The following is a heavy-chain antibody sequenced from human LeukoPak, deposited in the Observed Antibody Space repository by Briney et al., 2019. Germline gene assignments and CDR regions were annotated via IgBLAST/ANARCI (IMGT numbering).Heavy chain of an antibody. D-gene: IGHD3-3*01. CDR3: AREFTVGYDFWSFSLQPGYYFDY. V-gene: IGHV3-21*01. CDR2: ISSSSSYI. J-gene: IGHJ4*02. CDR1: GFTFSSYS. Sequence: GGSLRLSCAASGFTFSSYSMNWVRQAPGKGLEWVSSISSSSSYIYYADSVKGRFTISRDNAKNSLYLQMNSLRAEDTAVYYCAREFTVGYDFWSFSLQPGYYFDYWGQGTLVTVSS.